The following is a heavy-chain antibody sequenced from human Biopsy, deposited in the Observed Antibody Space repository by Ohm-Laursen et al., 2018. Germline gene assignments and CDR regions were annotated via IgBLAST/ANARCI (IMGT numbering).Heavy chain of an antibody. CDR2: IFYSGTT. J-gene: IGHJ4*02. Sequence: GTLSLTCTVSGVSISSGPYYWGWIRQPPGKGLEWIGHIFYSGTTSYNPSHKSRITISVDTSKTLFSLRLSSVTAADTAVYYCARFQAGTIEVYWGQGTLVTVSS. CDR1: GVSISSGPYY. D-gene: IGHD3-3*01. V-gene: IGHV4-39*01. CDR3: ARFQAGTIEVY.